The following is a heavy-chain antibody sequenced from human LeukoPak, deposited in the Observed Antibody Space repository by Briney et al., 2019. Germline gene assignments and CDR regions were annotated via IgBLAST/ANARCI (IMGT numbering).Heavy chain of an antibody. J-gene: IGHJ3*02. V-gene: IGHV1-46*03. CDR1: GYTFTSYY. CDR3: ARVGHYDILTGGYDAFDI. CDR2: INPSGGST. D-gene: IGHD3-9*01. Sequence: ASVKVSCKASGYTFTSYYMHWVRQAPGQGLEWMGIINPSGGSTSYAQKFQGRVTMTRDTSTSTVYMELSSLRSEDTAVYYCARVGHYDILTGGYDAFDIWGQGTMVTVSS.